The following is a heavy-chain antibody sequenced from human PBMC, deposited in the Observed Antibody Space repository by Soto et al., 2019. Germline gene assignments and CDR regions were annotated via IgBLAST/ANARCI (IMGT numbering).Heavy chain of an antibody. CDR2: IRSKANSYAT. J-gene: IGHJ4*02. CDR3: TSSSSARRVDY. V-gene: IGHV3-73*01. CDR1: GFTFSGSA. D-gene: IGHD6-6*01. Sequence: PGGSLRLSCAASGFTFSGSAMHWVRQASGKGLEWVGRIRSKANSYATAYAASVKGRFTISRDDSKNTAYLQMNSLKTEDTAVYYCTSSSSARRVDYWGQGTLVTVSS.